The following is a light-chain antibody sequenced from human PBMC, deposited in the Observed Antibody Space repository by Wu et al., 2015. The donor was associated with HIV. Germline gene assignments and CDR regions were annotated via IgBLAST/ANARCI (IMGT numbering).Light chain of an antibody. V-gene: IGKV1-5*03. CDR3: QQYKSYSPRT. CDR2: KAS. J-gene: IGKJ1*01. CDR1: QSISSW. Sequence: DIQMTQSPSTLSASVGDRVTITCRASQSISSWLAWYQQKPGKAPKLLIYKASNLASGVPSRFSGSGSETKFTLTIGSLQPDDFGIYYCQQYKSYSPRTFGQGTKVEIK.